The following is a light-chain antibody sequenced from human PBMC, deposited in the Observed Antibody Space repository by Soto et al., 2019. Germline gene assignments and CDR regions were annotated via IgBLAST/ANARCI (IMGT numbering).Light chain of an antibody. CDR3: LHTYSFPRT. CDR1: QGIGDR. CDR2: FAS. J-gene: IGKJ1*01. V-gene: IGKV1-12*01. Sequence: DIQMTQSPSSVSASVGDRVTLTCRASQGIGDRLAWYQQKPGKVPQLLIYFASTLGSGVPSRFSGSGSGTDFIPTINTLQADDFATYYCLHTYSFPRTFGQGTKVEIK.